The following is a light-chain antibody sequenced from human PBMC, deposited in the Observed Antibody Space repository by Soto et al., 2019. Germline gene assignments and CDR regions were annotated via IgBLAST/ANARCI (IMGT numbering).Light chain of an antibody. Sequence: QSALTQPASVSGSPGQSITISCTGTSSDVGSYNLVSWYQQHPGKAPKLMIYEGSKRPSGVSNRFSGSKSGNTASLTISGLQAEDEADYYCCLYAGSNAIHVVFGGGTKLTVL. J-gene: IGLJ2*01. CDR3: CLYAGSNAIHVV. V-gene: IGLV2-23*03. CDR1: SSDVGSYNL. CDR2: EGS.